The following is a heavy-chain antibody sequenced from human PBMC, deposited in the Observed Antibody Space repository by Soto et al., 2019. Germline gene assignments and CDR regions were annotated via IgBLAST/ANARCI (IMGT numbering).Heavy chain of an antibody. CDR3: AGYCSGGSCYPTPSLDYYGMDV. D-gene: IGHD2-15*01. V-gene: IGHV5-10-1*01. J-gene: IGHJ6*02. CDR2: IDPSDSYA. Sequence: GESLKISCKGSGYSFTSYWISWVRQMPGKGLEWMGRIDPSDSYANYSPSFQGHVTISADKSISTAYLQWSSLKASDTAMYYCAGYCSGGSCYPTPSLDYYGMDVWGQGTTVTVSS. CDR1: GYSFTSYW.